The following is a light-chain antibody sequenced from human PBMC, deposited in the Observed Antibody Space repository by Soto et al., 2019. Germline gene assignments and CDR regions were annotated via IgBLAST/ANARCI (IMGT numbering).Light chain of an antibody. J-gene: IGLJ1*01. CDR2: DVG. V-gene: IGLV2-11*01. Sequence: QSVLTQPRSVSWSPGQSVTISCTGTSSNIDGYNYVSWYQQHPGKAPKLMIYDVGKRPSGVPYRFSGSKSGNTASLTISGLQAEDEADYCCCSYAGSYTYVLGNGTKVTVL. CDR1: SSNIDGYNY. CDR3: CSYAGSYTYV.